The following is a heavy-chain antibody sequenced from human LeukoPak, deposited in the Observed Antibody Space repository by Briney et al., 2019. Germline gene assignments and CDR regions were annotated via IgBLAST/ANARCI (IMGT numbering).Heavy chain of an antibody. Sequence: SETLSLTCTVSGGSISNNIYYWGWIRQPPGEGLEWIGTISHSGSTYYNPSLKSRVTISIDTSKNHFSLYLSSVTAADTAVYYCARRCVSTSCYKHSFDIWGQGTMVTVSS. CDR3: ARRCVSTSCYKHSFDI. CDR1: GGSISNNIYY. V-gene: IGHV4-39*02. CDR2: ISHSGST. J-gene: IGHJ3*02. D-gene: IGHD2-2*02.